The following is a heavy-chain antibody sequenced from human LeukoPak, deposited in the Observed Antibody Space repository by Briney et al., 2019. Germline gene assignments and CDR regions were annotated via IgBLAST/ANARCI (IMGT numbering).Heavy chain of an antibody. CDR1: GYTFTSYD. V-gene: IGHV1-8*01. D-gene: IGHD2-2*01. Sequence: ASVKVSCKASGYTFTSYDINWVRQATGQGLEWMGWMNPNSGNTGYPQKFQGRVTMTRNTSISTAYMELSSLRAEDTAVYYCARGYHQLVRTNHYWGQGTLVTVS. CDR2: MNPNSGNT. CDR3: ARGYHQLVRTNHY. J-gene: IGHJ4*02.